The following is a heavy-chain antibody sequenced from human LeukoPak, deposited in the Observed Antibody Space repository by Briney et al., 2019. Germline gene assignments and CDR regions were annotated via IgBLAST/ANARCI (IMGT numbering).Heavy chain of an antibody. CDR3: AKDGRGPFDY. CDR2: ISTSGNTV. D-gene: IGHD1-26*01. V-gene: IGHV3-48*01. CDR1: RFTFSKYS. Sequence: QSGGSLRLSCAASRFTFSKYSMNWVRQAPGKGLEWVSYISTSGNTVYYADSMKGRFTISRDNSKNTLYLQMNSLRAEDTAVYYCAKDGRGPFDYWGQGTLVTVSS. J-gene: IGHJ4*02.